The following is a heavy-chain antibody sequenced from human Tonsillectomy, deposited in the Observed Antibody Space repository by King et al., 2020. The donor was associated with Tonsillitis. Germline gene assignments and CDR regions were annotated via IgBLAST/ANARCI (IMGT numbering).Heavy chain of an antibody. D-gene: IGHD3-22*01. J-gene: IGHJ6*02. V-gene: IGHV4-4*07. CDR2: ISFSGST. CDR3: TRDLITYYYDAGGYGYFNAMDV. Sequence: VQLQESGPGLVKPSETLSLTCTVSGGSISGYFWTWIRQPAGKGLEWIGRISFSGSTNYNPSLTSRVTMSVDTSKNQFSLKLNSVTAADTAVYYCTRDLITYYYDAGGYGYFNAMDVWGQGTTVTVSS. CDR1: GGSISGYF.